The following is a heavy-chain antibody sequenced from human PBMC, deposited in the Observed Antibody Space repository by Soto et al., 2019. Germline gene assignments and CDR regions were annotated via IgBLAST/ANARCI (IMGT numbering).Heavy chain of an antibody. CDR1: GFTFSGSA. V-gene: IGHV3-73*01. CDR2: IRSKANSYAT. D-gene: IGHD3-22*01. Sequence: GGALRVNCAASGFTFSGSAMHWVRQASGKGLEWVGRIRSKANSYATAYAASVKGRFTISRDDSKNTAYLQMNSLKTEDTAVYYCTRQRGLDSSGYYYYDAFDIWGQGTMVTVS. CDR3: TRQRGLDSSGYYYYDAFDI. J-gene: IGHJ3*02.